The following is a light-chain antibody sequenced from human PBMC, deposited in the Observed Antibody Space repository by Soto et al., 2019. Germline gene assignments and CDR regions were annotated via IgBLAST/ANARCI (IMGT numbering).Light chain of an antibody. CDR3: QHYNPYSSVT. V-gene: IGKV1-5*01. J-gene: IGKJ5*01. CDR1: QSISSW. CDR2: DAS. Sequence: DIQMTQSPSTLSASIGDRVTITCRASQSISSWLAWYQQEPGKAPKLLIYDASSLRSGVPSRFSGSGSGTEFTLTISSLQPDDFATYYCQHYNPYSSVTVGQGTRLEIK.